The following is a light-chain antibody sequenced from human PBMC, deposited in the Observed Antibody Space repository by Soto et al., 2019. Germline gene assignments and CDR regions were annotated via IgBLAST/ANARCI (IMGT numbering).Light chain of an antibody. V-gene: IGLV2-8*01. CDR3: KSYAGSNTYV. CDR2: EVV. J-gene: IGLJ1*01. Sequence: QSVLTQPPSASGSPGQSVTISCTGTRNDIGACEFVSWYQHHPGKAPKLIIYEVVQRPSGVPDRVSGSKSGNTASLTVSGLQAADEADYYCKSYAGSNTYVFGTGTKVTVL. CDR1: RNDIGACEF.